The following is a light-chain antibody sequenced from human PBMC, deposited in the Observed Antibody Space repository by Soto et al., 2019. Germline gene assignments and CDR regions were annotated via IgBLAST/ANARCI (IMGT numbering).Light chain of an antibody. CDR3: QQRSNWPWT. Sequence: EIVLTQSPGILSLSPGERATLSCRASQSVSNDFLAWYQQKPGQAPRLLIYAASNRATGIPARFSGSGSGTDFTLTISSLEPEDFAVYYCQQRSNWPWTFGQGTKVDIK. J-gene: IGKJ1*01. V-gene: IGKV3-11*01. CDR2: AAS. CDR1: QSVSNDF.